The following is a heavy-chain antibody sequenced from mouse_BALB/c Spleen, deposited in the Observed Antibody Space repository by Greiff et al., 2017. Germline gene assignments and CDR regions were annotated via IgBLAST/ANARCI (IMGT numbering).Heavy chain of an antibody. Sequence: EVKLVESGGGLVKPGGSLKLSCAASGFTFSSYAMSWVRQTPGKRLEWVASISSGGSTYYPDSVKGRFTISRDNARNILYLQMSSLRSEDTAMYYCARGDFYAMDYWGQGTSVTVSS. J-gene: IGHJ4*01. CDR1: GFTFSSYA. V-gene: IGHV5-6-5*01. CDR2: ISSGGST. CDR3: ARGDFYAMDY.